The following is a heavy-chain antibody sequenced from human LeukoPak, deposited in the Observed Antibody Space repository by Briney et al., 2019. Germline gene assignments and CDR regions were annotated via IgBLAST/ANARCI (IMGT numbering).Heavy chain of an antibody. Sequence: GGSLRLSCAASGFTFSSYGMHWVRQAPGKGLEWVAVIWYDGSNKYYADSVKGRFTISRDNSKNTLYLQMNSLRAEDTAPYYCAKSVAIYFYYGLDVWGQGTTVTVSS. CDR3: AKSVAIYFYYGLDV. CDR2: IWYDGSNK. D-gene: IGHD3-3*01. CDR1: GFTFSSYG. V-gene: IGHV3-33*06. J-gene: IGHJ6*02.